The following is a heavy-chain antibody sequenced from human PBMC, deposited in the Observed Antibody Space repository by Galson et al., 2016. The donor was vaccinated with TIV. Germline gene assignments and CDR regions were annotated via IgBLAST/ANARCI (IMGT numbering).Heavy chain of an antibody. CDR2: MNPNSGNT. V-gene: IGHV1-8*02. J-gene: IGHJ4*02. D-gene: IGHD4-17*01. CDR1: GYTFTSYD. CDR3: ARSGDYGDY. Sequence: SVKVSCKASGYTFTSYDINWVRQATGQGLEWMGWMNPNSGNTGYAQKFRGRVTMPRNTSVRTAYMELSSLRSEDTAVYYGARSGDYGDYWGQGTLVTVSS.